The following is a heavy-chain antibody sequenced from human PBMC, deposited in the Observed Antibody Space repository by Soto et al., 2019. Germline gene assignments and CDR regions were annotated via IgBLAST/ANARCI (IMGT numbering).Heavy chain of an antibody. CDR3: VKASDGAWLYYFES. CDR1: GFSFNPYV. CDR2: IRSNTAIT. D-gene: IGHD5-12*01. V-gene: IGHV3-23*01. Sequence: PGGSLRLSCVASGFSFNPYVTAWVRQAPGKGLEWVSAIRSNTAITHYPDSMRGRFTISRVNSENTIFLQMHSLRVVELAVYFCVKASDGAWLYYFESWGQGTLVTVSS. J-gene: IGHJ4*02.